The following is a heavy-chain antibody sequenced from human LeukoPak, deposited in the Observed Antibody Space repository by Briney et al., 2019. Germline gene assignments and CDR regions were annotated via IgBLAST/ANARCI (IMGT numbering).Heavy chain of an antibody. CDR3: ARELGINAFDI. V-gene: IGHV1-2*02. D-gene: IGHD7-27*01. CDR1: GYTFTGYY. Sequence: ASVKVSCKASGYTFTGYYMHWVRQAPGQGLEWMGWINPNSGDTTSAQKFQGRITMTRDTSISTAYMELTRLTSDDTAVYYCARELGINAFDIWGQGTMVTVSS. CDR2: INPNSGDT. J-gene: IGHJ3*02.